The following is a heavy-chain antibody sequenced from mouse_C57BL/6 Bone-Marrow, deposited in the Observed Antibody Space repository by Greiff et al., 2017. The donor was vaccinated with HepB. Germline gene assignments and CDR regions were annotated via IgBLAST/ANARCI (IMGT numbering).Heavy chain of an antibody. CDR2: INPNNGGT. D-gene: IGHD6-1*01. V-gene: IGHV1-26*01. CDR1: GYTFTDYY. CDR3: ASSSSLNHRGVDY. Sequence: EVQLQQSGPELVKPGASVKISCKASGYTFTDYYMNWVKQSHGKSLEWIGDINPNNGGTSYNQKFKGKATLTVDKSSSTAYMELSSLTSEDSAVYYCASSSSLNHRGVDYWGQGTTLTVSS. J-gene: IGHJ2*01.